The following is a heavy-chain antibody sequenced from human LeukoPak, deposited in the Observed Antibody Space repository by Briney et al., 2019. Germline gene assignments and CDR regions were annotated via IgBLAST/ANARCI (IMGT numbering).Heavy chain of an antibody. D-gene: IGHD2-15*01. CDR3: ARHYFHGSGHGGH. CDR1: GVTSSDYY. J-gene: IGHJ4*02. CDR2: ICSSGRTI. V-gene: IGHV3-11*01. Sequence: GGSLRLSCAASGVTSSDYYMSWIRQAPGKGLEWFSYICSSGRTIYYADSVKGRFTISRDNAKNSLSLQMNSLRVEDTAVYYCARHYFHGSGHGGHWGQGTLVTVSS.